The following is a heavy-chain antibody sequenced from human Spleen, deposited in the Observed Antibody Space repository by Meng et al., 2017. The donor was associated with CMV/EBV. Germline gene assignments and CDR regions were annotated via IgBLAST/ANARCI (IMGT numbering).Heavy chain of an antibody. CDR3: ARGGRPRN. CDR1: GESFSGYY. V-gene: IGHV4-34*01. J-gene: IGHJ4*02. Sequence: TLSSTGAGDGESFSGYYRGWSRQPTAKGLEGIGETNNSGRTNYNPSLKSRVTVSIDTSKNQFSLKLSSVTAADTAVYYCARGGRPRNWGQGTLVTVSS. CDR2: TNNSGRT. D-gene: IGHD2-15*01.